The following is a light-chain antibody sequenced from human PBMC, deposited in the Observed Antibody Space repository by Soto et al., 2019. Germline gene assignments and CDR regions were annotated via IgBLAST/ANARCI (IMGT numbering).Light chain of an antibody. CDR1: QSISRN. CDR3: QQYNNWPLT. CDR2: AAS. V-gene: IGKV3-15*01. J-gene: IGKJ1*01. Sequence: EIVLTQSPGTLSLSPGERATLSCRASQSISRNLAWYQQKPGQAPRLLIYAASTRATGLPARFSGSGSGTEFTLTISSLQSEDFAVYSCQQYNNWPLTFGQGTKVEVK.